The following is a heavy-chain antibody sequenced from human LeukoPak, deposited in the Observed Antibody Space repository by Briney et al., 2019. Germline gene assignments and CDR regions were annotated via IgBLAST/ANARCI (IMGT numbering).Heavy chain of an antibody. J-gene: IGHJ4*02. Sequence: SETLFLTCTVSGGSISSYYWSWIRQPPGKGLEWIGYIYYSGSTNYNPSLKSRVSISIDTSKNQLSLKLSSVTAADTAVYYCARAKKSVAGFFDYWGQGSLVIISS. CDR1: GGSISSYY. D-gene: IGHD6-19*01. CDR2: IYYSGST. CDR3: ARAKKSVAGFFDY. V-gene: IGHV4-59*01.